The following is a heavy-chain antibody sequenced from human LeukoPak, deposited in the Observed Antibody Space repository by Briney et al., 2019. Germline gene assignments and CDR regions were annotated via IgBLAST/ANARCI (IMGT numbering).Heavy chain of an antibody. Sequence: PGGSLRLSCAASGFTFSIYAMSWVRRAPGKGLEWVAYIQQDGDQKYYVDSVKGRFTISRDNAKNLLYLQMNSLRVEDTAVYYCARDGGGFDYWGQGTVVPVSS. J-gene: IGHJ4*02. CDR3: ARDGGGFDY. CDR1: GFTFSIYA. V-gene: IGHV3-7*01. D-gene: IGHD3-16*01. CDR2: IQQDGDQK.